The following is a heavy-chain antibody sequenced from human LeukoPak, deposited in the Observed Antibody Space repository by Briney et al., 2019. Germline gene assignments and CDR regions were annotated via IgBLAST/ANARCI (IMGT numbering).Heavy chain of an antibody. CDR1: GFTVPDNY. J-gene: IGHJ4*02. Sequence: GGSLRLSCAASGFTVPDNYMNWVRQSSGKGLEWVSGISWNSGSIGYADSVKGRFTISRDNAKNSLYLRMNSLRAEDMALYYCAKDLYSSSSGYFDYWGQGTLVTVSS. CDR3: AKDLYSSSSGYFDY. V-gene: IGHV3-9*03. CDR2: ISWNSGSI. D-gene: IGHD6-6*01.